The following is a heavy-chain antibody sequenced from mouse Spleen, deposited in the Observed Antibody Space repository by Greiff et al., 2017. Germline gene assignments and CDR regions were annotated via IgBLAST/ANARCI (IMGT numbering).Heavy chain of an antibody. CDR1: GFSLTSYG. CDR3: ASPLTEGAMDY. CDR2: IWGGGST. D-gene: IGHD1-1*01. J-gene: IGHJ4*01. V-gene: IGHV2-6*01. Sequence: VQLQQSGPGLVAPSQSLSITCTVSGFSLTSYGVDWVRQSPGKGLEWLGVIWGGGSTNYNSALKSRLSISKDNSKSQVFLKMNSLQTDDTAMYYCASPLTEGAMDYWGQGTSVTVSS.